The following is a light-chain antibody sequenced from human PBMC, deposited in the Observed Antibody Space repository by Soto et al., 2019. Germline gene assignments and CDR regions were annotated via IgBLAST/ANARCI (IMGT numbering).Light chain of an antibody. Sequence: QSVLTQPASVSGSPGQSITISCTGTSRDIGTYDYVSWYQHLPGKAPKLIIYEVNNRPSGVPDRFSGSKSGNTASLTISGLQTDDEGDYYCTSYTRTTTLAVFGGGTKVTVL. V-gene: IGLV2-14*01. CDR3: TSYTRTTTLAV. CDR1: SRDIGTYDY. CDR2: EVN. J-gene: IGLJ2*01.